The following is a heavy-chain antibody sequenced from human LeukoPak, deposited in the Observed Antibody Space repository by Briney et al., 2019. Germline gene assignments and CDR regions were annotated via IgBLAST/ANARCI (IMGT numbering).Heavy chain of an antibody. CDR1: GGSISSYF. CDR2: IYTIGST. V-gene: IGHV4-4*07. D-gene: IGHD5-24*01. CDR3: ARDSGGYNLYFDL. Sequence: SETLSLTCTVSGGSISSYFWSWIRQPAGKRLEWIGRIYTIGSTNYNPSLKSRVIMSVDTSKNQFSLKLSSVTAADTAVYYCARDSGGYNLYFDLWGRGTLVTVSS. J-gene: IGHJ2*01.